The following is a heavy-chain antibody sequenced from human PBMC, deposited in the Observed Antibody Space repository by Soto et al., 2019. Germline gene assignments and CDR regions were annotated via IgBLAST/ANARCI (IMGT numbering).Heavy chain of an antibody. J-gene: IGHJ6*02. CDR2: IYSGGYT. Sequence: GGSLRLSCAASGFIVNSNYMSWVRQVPGKRLEWVSVIYSGGYTHYADSVKGRFTISRHNIKNTLYLQMNSLRAEDTAVYYCARDMIGDILPTYYKVYYYAMDVWGQGTTVTVSS. CDR1: GFIVNSNY. V-gene: IGHV3-53*04. CDR3: ARDMIGDILPTYYKVYYYAMDV. D-gene: IGHD3-9*01.